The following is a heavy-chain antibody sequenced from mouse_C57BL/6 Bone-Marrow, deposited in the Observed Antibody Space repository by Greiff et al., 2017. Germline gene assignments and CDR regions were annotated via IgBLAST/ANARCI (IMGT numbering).Heavy chain of an antibody. CDR2: LDPENGDT. CDR1: GFNIKDDY. Sequence: VQLKQSGAELVRPGASVKLSCTASGFNIKDDYMHWVKQRPEQGLEWIGWLDPENGDTEYASKFQGKATITADTSSNTAYLQLSSLTSEDTAVYYCTTCGYYSYYAMDYWGQGTSVTVSS. J-gene: IGHJ4*01. V-gene: IGHV14-4*01. D-gene: IGHD2-3*01. CDR3: TTCGYYSYYAMDY.